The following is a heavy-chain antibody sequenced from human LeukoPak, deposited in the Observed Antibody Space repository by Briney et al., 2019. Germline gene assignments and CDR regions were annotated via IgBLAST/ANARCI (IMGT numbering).Heavy chain of an antibody. CDR1: GGSFSGYY. Sequence: SETLSLTCAVYGGSFSGYYWSWIRQPPGKGLEWIGEINHSGSTNYNPSLKSRVTISVDTSKDQFSLKLSSVTAADTAVYYCASLGYCSSTSCYDYWGQGTLVTVSS. D-gene: IGHD2-2*01. CDR2: INHSGST. J-gene: IGHJ4*02. V-gene: IGHV4-34*01. CDR3: ASLGYCSSTSCYDY.